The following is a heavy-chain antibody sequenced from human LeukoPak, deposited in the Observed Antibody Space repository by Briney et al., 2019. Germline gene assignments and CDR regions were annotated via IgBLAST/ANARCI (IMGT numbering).Heavy chain of an antibody. V-gene: IGHV4-59*08. J-gene: IGHJ3*02. CDR3: VRHEPGWRGAFDI. CDR2: IYFSGTT. CDR1: RGSIIGYY. Sequence: PSETLSLTCTVSRGSIIGYYWSWVRQPPGKGLEWIGYIYFSGTTDSNPSLKSRVTISVDTSKNQFSLKLTSVTAADTAVYHRVRHEPGWRGAFDIWGQGTMVTVSS. D-gene: IGHD1-14*01.